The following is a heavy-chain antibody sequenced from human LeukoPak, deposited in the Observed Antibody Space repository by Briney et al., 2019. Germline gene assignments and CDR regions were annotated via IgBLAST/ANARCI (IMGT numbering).Heavy chain of an antibody. Sequence: GESLRISCNGSGYXFTSYWICWVRQMPGKGLEWMGSVHPGDSDIRYSPSFQGQVTISADKSISTAYLQWSSLRASDTAMYYCARWAGYSISWHYFNYWGQGTLVTVSS. CDR3: ARWAGYSISWHYFNY. CDR1: GYXFTSYW. J-gene: IGHJ4*02. D-gene: IGHD6-13*01. V-gene: IGHV5-51*01. CDR2: VHPGDSDI.